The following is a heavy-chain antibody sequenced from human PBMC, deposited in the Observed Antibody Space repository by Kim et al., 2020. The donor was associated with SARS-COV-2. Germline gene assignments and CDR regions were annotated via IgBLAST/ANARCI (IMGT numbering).Heavy chain of an antibody. CDR2: IIPILGIA. D-gene: IGHD1-26*01. V-gene: IGHV1-69*04. CDR1: GGTFSSYA. Sequence: SVKVSCKASGGTFSSYAISWVRQAPGQGLEWMGRIIPILGIANYAQKFQGRVTITADKSTSTAYMELSSLRSEDTAVYYCARDREVRGAGVFDYWGQGTLVTVSS. CDR3: ARDREVRGAGVFDY. J-gene: IGHJ4*02.